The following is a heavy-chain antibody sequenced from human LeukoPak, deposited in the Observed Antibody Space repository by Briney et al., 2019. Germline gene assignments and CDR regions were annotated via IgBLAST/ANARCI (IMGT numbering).Heavy chain of an antibody. D-gene: IGHD2-8*02. CDR1: GFTFSSYW. CDR3: ARDPYCTGGDCYSFDP. V-gene: IGHV3-74*01. Sequence: HTGGSLRLSCAASGFTFSSYWMHWVRQAPGKGLVWVSRIKGDGSTTSHADSVKGRFIISRDNAKNTLYLQMNSLRAEDTAGYYCARDPYCTGGDCYSFDPWAREPLSPSPQ. CDR2: IKGDGSTT. J-gene: IGHJ5*02.